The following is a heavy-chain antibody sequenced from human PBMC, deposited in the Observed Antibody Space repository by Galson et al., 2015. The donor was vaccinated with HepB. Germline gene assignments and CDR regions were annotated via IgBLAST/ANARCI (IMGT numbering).Heavy chain of an antibody. CDR1: GYTFTSYG. J-gene: IGHJ5*02. D-gene: IGHD2-15*01. CDR2: ISAYNGNT. CDR3: ARDVGSQDCSGGSCYPNWFDP. V-gene: IGHV1-18*01. Sequence: SVKVSCKASGYTFTSYGISWVRQAPGQGLEWMGWISAYNGNTNYAQKLQGRVTMTTDTSTSTAYMELRSLRSDDTAVYYCARDVGSQDCSGGSCYPNWFDPWGQGTLVTVSS.